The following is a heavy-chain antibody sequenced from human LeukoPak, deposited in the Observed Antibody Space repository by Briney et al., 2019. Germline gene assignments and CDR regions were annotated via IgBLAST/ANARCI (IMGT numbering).Heavy chain of an antibody. CDR1: GYTFTSYA. Sequence: ASVKVSCKASGYTFTSYAMNWVRQAPGQGLEWMGWINTNTGNPTYAQGFTGRFVFSLDTSVSTAYLQISSLKAEDTAVYYCARELYSSSWFLGPGVDYWGQGTLVTVPS. CDR3: ARELYSSSWFLGPGVDY. J-gene: IGHJ4*02. CDR2: INTNTGNP. D-gene: IGHD6-13*01. V-gene: IGHV7-4-1*02.